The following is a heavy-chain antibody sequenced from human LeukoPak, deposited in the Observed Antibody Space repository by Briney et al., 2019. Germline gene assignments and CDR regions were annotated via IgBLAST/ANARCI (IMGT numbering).Heavy chain of an antibody. V-gene: IGHV5-51*01. D-gene: IGHD3-10*01. Sequence: GESLKISCRGSGYTFTTHWVGWVRQMPGKGLEWMGLIYPGDSDTRYSPSFQGQVTISADKSINTAYLQWSRLKASDTAMYYCATSSRPYGSGTYSYDYWGQGTLVTASS. CDR3: ATSSRPYGSGTYSYDY. CDR1: GYTFTTHW. J-gene: IGHJ4*02. CDR2: IYPGDSDT.